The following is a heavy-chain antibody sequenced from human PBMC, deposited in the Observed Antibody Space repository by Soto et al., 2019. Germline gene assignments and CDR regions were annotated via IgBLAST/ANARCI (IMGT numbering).Heavy chain of an antibody. Sequence: GGSLRLSCAASGFTFSSYAMSWVRQAPGKGLEWVSAISGSGGSTYYADSVKGRFTISRDNSKNTLYLQMNSLRAEDTAVYYCAKVHSYYDFWSGYYKHYYYYGMDVWGQGTTVTVSS. CDR1: GFTFSSYA. CDR3: AKVHSYYDFWSGYYKHYYYYGMDV. CDR2: ISGSGGST. D-gene: IGHD3-3*01. J-gene: IGHJ6*02. V-gene: IGHV3-23*01.